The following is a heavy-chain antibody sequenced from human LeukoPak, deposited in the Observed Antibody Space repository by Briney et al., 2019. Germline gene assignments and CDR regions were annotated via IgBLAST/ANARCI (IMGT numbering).Heavy chain of an antibody. Sequence: SETLSLTCTVSGGSISSSSYYWGWLRQPPGKGLEWLGSIYYSGSTYYNPSLKSRVTISVDTSKKQFSLKQRSVTAADTAVYYCARLYGSGSYQYYYYYYGMDVWGQGTTVTVSS. CDR3: ARLYGSGSYQYYYYYYGMDV. D-gene: IGHD3-10*01. J-gene: IGHJ6*02. CDR2: IYYSGST. CDR1: GGSISSSSYY. V-gene: IGHV4-39*01.